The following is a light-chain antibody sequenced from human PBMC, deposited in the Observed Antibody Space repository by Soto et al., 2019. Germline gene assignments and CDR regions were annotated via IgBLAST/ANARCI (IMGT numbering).Light chain of an antibody. J-gene: IGLJ1*01. CDR2: QVT. CDR3: TSYSSSDIFYV. Sequence: QSALTQPASVSGSPGQSITISCTGTSSDIGGYYYVSWNQHHPGKAPKLLIYQVTNRPSGVSNRFSGSKSGNTASLTISGLQADDEADYYCTSYSSSDIFYVFGTGTQLTVL. CDR1: SSDIGGYYY. V-gene: IGLV2-14*01.